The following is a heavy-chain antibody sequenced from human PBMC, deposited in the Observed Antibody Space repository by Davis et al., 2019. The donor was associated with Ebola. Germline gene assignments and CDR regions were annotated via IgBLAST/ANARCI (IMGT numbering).Heavy chain of an antibody. J-gene: IGHJ4*02. D-gene: IGHD4-17*01. CDR3: ARGAVPAGD. CDR1: GGSISSSNW. CDR2: IYHSGST. Sequence: MPSETLSLTCAVSGGSISSSNWWSWVRQPPGKGLEWFGEIYHSGSTNYNPSLKSRVTISVDTSKNQFSLKLSSVTAADTAVYYCARGAVPAGDWGQGTLVTVSS. V-gene: IGHV4-4*02.